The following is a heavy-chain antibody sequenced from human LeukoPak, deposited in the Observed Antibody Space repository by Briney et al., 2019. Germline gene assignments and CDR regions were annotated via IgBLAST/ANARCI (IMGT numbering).Heavy chain of an antibody. D-gene: IGHD6-6*01. CDR2: IFYSGST. CDR3: ARHPPMVRAARYFDY. Sequence: SETLSLTCTVSGGSISSYYWSWFRQPPGKGLEWIGYIFYSGSTNYNPSLKSRVTISVDTSKNQFSLKLSSVTAADTAVYYCARHPPMVRAARYFDYWGQGTLVTVSS. V-gene: IGHV4-59*08. CDR1: GGSISSYY. J-gene: IGHJ4*02.